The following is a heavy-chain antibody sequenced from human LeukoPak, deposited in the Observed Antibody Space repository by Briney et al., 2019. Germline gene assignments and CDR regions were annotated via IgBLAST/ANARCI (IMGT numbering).Heavy chain of an antibody. J-gene: IGHJ4*02. V-gene: IGHV3-21*01. CDR3: ARDQDYDILTGPPGYFDY. D-gene: IGHD3-9*01. Sequence: PGGSLRLSCAASGFTFSSYSMNWVRQAPGKGLEWVSSISSSSSYIYYADSVKGRFTISRDNAKNSLYLRMNSLRAEDTAAYYCARDQDYDILTGPPGYFDYWGQGTLVTVSS. CDR2: ISSSSSYI. CDR1: GFTFSSYS.